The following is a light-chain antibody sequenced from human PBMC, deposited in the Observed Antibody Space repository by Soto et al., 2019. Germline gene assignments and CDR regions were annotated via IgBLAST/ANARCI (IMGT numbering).Light chain of an antibody. V-gene: IGKV3-20*01. CDR2: GAS. J-gene: IGKJ1*01. CDR1: QSVSSN. CDR3: QQYGSSGT. Sequence: EIVMTQSPATLSVSPGERATLSCRASQSVSSNLAWYQQKPGQAPRLRIYGASTRATGIPDRFSGSGSGTDFTLTISRLEPEDFAVYYCQQYGSSGTFGQGTKWIS.